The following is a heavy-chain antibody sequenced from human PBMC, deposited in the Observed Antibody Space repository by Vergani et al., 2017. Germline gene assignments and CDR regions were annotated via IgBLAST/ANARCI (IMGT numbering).Heavy chain of an antibody. CDR3: TKAGQYDSDNFHDS. Sequence: QVQLVESGGGVVQPGGSLRLSCIASGFTFRIYGMHGVRQAPGKGLAWVAFIRYDGTKRFYGDSVKGRFTISRDNSQTTVFLQMNSLRADDSAVYYCTKAGQYDSDNFHDSWGQGALVTVAS. D-gene: IGHD3-22*01. V-gene: IGHV3-30*02. J-gene: IGHJ1*01. CDR1: GFTFRIYG. CDR2: IRYDGTKR.